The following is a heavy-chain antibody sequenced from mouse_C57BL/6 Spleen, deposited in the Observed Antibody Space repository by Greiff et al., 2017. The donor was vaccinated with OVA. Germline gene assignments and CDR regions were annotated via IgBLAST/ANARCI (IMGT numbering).Heavy chain of an antibody. CDR3: AREDYYGSSSYYFDY. Sequence: QVHVKQPGAELVKPGASVKMSCKASGYTFTSYWITWVKQRPGQGLEWIGDIYPGSGSTNYNEKFKSKATLTVDTSSSTAYMQLSSLTSEDSAVYYCAREDYYGSSSYYFDYWGQGTTLTVSS. D-gene: IGHD1-1*01. CDR1: GYTFTSYW. J-gene: IGHJ2*01. CDR2: IYPGSGST. V-gene: IGHV1-55*01.